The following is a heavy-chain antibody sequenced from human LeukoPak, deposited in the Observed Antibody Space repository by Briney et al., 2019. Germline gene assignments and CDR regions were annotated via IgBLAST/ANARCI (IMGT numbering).Heavy chain of an antibody. CDR1: GFTFSSYA. Sequence: PGGSLRLSCAASGFTFSSYAMSWVRQAPGKGLEWVSAISGSGGSTYYADSVKGRFTISRDNSKNTLYLQMNSLRAEDTAVYYCAKDSEFSRFIVVVPADYWGQGTLVTVSS. CDR3: AKDSEFSRFIVVVPADY. J-gene: IGHJ4*02. D-gene: IGHD2-2*01. V-gene: IGHV3-23*01. CDR2: ISGSGGST.